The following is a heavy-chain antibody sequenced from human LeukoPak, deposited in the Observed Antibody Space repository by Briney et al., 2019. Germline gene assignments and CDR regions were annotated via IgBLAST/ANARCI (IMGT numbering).Heavy chain of an antibody. J-gene: IGHJ6*02. V-gene: IGHV3-23*01. Sequence: GGSLRLSCAGSGFTFSNYAMTWVRQAPGKGLEWVSSVSGSGRNTFYPDSVEGRFTISRDNSKNTLYLQMNSLRAEDTAVYYCAKGSLGTGSSWYGMDVWGQGTTVTVSS. D-gene: IGHD6-13*01. CDR3: AKGSLGTGSSWYGMDV. CDR2: VSGSGRNT. CDR1: GFTFSNYA.